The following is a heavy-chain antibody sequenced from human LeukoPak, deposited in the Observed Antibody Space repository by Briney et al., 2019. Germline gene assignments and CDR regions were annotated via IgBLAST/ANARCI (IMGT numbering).Heavy chain of an antibody. CDR3: AKKSSSIAVAGTLGGLFD. D-gene: IGHD6-19*01. Sequence: PGGSLRLSCAASGFTFSSYAMSWVRQAPGKGLEWVSAISGSGGSAYYADSVKGRFTISRDNSKNTLYLQMNSLRAEDTAVYYCAKKSSSIAVAGTLGGLFDWGQGTLVTVSS. J-gene: IGHJ4*02. CDR2: ISGSGGSA. CDR1: GFTFSSYA. V-gene: IGHV3-23*01.